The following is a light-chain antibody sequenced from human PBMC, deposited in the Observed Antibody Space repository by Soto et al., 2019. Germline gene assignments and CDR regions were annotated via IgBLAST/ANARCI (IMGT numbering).Light chain of an antibody. J-gene: IGKJ1*01. CDR1: QSISGG. V-gene: IGKV1-5*03. Sequence: DIQMTQSPSTLSASVGDRVTITCRASQSISGGLAWYQQKPGKAPNLLIYRASNLEGGVPSRFSGSGSGTEFTLTISSLQPDDFATYYCQQYNSCPWTFGQGTKVEIK. CDR3: QQYNSCPWT. CDR2: RAS.